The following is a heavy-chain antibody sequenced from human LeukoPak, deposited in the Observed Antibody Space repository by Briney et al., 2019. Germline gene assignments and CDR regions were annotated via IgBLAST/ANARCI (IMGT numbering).Heavy chain of an antibody. Sequence: GGSLRLSCAASGFSFSSFAMTWVRQAPGKGLEWVGRSRNKANSYTTEFAASVRGRFAISRDDSKNSLYLQMNNLKTEDTAVYYCATSGTLSGSYYIDFWGQGTLVTVSS. CDR2: SRNKANSYTT. J-gene: IGHJ4*02. D-gene: IGHD3-22*01. CDR3: ATSGTLSGSYYIDF. CDR1: GFSFSSFA. V-gene: IGHV3-72*01.